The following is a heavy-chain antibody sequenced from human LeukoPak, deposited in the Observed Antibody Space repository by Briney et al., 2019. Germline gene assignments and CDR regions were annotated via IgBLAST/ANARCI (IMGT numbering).Heavy chain of an antibody. D-gene: IGHD2-2*01. CDR2: IKPSNGGT. V-gene: IGHV1-2*02. Sequence: ASVKVSCKASGYTFIDYYIHWVRQAPGQGLEWVGWIKPSNGGTNFAQKFQGRVTMTRDTSINTAYLDLSRLRSDDTAVYFCARSNAYAAPFFDYWGQGTLVTVSS. CDR3: ARSNAYAAPFFDY. J-gene: IGHJ4*02. CDR1: GYTFIDYY.